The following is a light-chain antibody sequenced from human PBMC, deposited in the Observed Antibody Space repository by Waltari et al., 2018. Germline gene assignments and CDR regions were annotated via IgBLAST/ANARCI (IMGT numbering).Light chain of an antibody. V-gene: IGLV2-14*01. Sequence: QSALTQPASVSGSVGKSISISCTGSNNDIGAHNLVSWYQQYPGKPPKLVIYEVSNRPSVVSNRFSASKSGTTASLTISGLQAEDEAEYFCSSYATRYMVLFGGGTMVTVL. J-gene: IGLJ2*01. CDR2: EVS. CDR3: SSYATRYMVL. CDR1: NNDIGAHNL.